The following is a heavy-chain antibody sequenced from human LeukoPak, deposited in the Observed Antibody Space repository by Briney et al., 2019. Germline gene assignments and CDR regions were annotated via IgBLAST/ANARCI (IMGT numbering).Heavy chain of an antibody. CDR2: IYASGGT. J-gene: IGHJ4*02. V-gene: IGHV3-66*01. D-gene: IGHD2-2*01. Sequence: PGGSLRLSCAASRFTVSSNYMSWVRQAPGKGLEWVSVIYASGGTYCADSVKGRFTISRDNSKEALYLQMNSLRAEDTAVYYCARVSVSFNMPFDYWGQGTLVTVSS. CDR1: RFTVSSNY. CDR3: ARVSVSFNMPFDY.